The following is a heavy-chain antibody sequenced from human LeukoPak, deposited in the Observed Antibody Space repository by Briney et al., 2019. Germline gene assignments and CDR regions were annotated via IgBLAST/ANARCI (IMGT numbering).Heavy chain of an antibody. Sequence: SETLSLTCTVSGGSISSSAYYWGWIRQPPGKGMEWIGNINYSGSTYYNPSLKSRVTISVDTSKNQFSLNLSSVTAADTAVYYCARRTGGSSSIDYWGQGSLVTVSS. J-gene: IGHJ4*02. V-gene: IGHV4-39*01. CDR3: ARRTGGSSSIDY. CDR2: INYSGST. D-gene: IGHD6-6*01. CDR1: GGSISSSAYY.